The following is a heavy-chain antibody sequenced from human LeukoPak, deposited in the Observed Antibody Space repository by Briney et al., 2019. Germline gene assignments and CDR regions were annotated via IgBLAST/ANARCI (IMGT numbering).Heavy chain of an antibody. CDR3: AIIAVAATDEVDY. V-gene: IGHV3-30*03. D-gene: IGHD6-19*01. CDR1: GFTFSTYG. Sequence: GGSLRLSCAASGFTFSTYGMHWVRQAPGKGLEWVATVSSAGTYNYYADSVRGRFTISRDNSKNTLYLQMNSLRAEDTAVYYCAIIAVAATDEVDYWGQGTLVTVSS. CDR2: VSSAGTYN. J-gene: IGHJ4*02.